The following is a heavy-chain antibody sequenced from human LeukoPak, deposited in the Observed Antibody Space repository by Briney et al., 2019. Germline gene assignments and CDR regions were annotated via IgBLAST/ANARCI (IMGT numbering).Heavy chain of an antibody. Sequence: KPGGSLRLSCAASGFTFSNAWMSWVRQAPGKGLEWVGRIKGKTDGGTTDYAAPVKGRFTISRDDSKNTLYLQMNSLKTEDTAVYYCRLAGYYYGSGSFGCWGQGTLVTVSS. CDR1: GFTFSNAW. J-gene: IGHJ4*02. CDR2: IKGKTDGGTT. V-gene: IGHV3-15*01. CDR3: RLAGYYYGSGSFGC. D-gene: IGHD3-10*01.